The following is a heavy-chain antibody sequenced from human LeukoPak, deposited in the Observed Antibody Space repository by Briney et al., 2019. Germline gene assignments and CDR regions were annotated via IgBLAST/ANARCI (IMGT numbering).Heavy chain of an antibody. D-gene: IGHD5-24*01. J-gene: IGHJ3*02. CDR2: IYYSGST. CDR1: GGSMKSYY. V-gene: IGHV4-59*01. CDR3: ARVGGMLTINNEAFDI. Sequence: SETLSLTCTVSGGSMKSYYWNWIRQPPGKGLEWIGYIYYSGSTNYNPSLKSQVTISVDTSKNQFSLKLTSVTAADTAIYYCARVGGMLTINNEAFDIWGQGTVVTVS.